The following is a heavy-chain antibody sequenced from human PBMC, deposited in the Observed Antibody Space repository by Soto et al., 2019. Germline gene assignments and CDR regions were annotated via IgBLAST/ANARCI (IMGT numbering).Heavy chain of an antibody. CDR3: AREYATFWGGYQEAPPPDY. D-gene: IGHD3-3*01. CDR2: IWYDGSNK. V-gene: IGHV3-33*01. J-gene: IGHJ4*02. CDR1: GFTFSSYG. Sequence: QVQLVESGGGVVQPGRSLRLSCAASGFTFSSYGMHWVRQAPGKGLEWVAVIWYDGSNKYYADSVKGRFTISRDNSNNTVYPQMNSLRAEDTAVYYCAREYATFWGGYQEAPPPDYWGQGTLVTVSS.